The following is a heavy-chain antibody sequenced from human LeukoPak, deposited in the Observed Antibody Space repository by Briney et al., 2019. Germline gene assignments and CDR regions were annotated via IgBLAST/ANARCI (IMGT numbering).Heavy chain of an antibody. J-gene: IGHJ4*02. D-gene: IGHD6-19*01. V-gene: IGHV4-39*07. CDR3: ARDSPGFTPTVAIHWGVFDY. CDR1: GGSISSSSYY. CDR2: IYYSGST. Sequence: PSETLSLTCTVSGGSISSSSYYWGWIRQPPGKGLEWIGSIYYSGSTYYNPSLKSRVTISVDTSKNQFSLKLSSVTAADTAVYYCARDSPGFTPTVAIHWGVFDYWGQGTLVTVSS.